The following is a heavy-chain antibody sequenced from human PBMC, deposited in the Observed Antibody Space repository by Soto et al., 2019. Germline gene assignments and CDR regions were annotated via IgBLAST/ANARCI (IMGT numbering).Heavy chain of an antibody. Sequence: QLQLQESGPGLVKPSETLSLTCTVSGGSISSSSYYWGWIRQPPGKGLEWIGSIYYSGSTYYNPSLKSRVARSVDPSKNQFSLKLSSGTAADTAVYYCAREPSAYGSGGVYYFDYWGQGTLVTVSS. D-gene: IGHD3-10*01. CDR1: GGSISSSSYY. J-gene: IGHJ4*02. CDR3: AREPSAYGSGGVYYFDY. V-gene: IGHV4-39*02. CDR2: IYYSGST.